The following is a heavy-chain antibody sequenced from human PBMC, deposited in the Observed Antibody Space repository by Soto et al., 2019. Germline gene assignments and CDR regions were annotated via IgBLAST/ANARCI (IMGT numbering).Heavy chain of an antibody. J-gene: IGHJ4*02. D-gene: IGHD3-3*01. CDR2: INHSGST. CDR1: GGSFIGYY. CDR3: ARGYNDFWSEVYLVV. Sequence: SXTCAVYGGSFIGYYWGWIRQPPGKGLEWIGEINHSGSTNYNPSLKSRVTISVDTSKNQFSLKLSSVTAADTAVYYCARGYNDFWSEVYLVVWGQGTLVTV. V-gene: IGHV4-34*01.